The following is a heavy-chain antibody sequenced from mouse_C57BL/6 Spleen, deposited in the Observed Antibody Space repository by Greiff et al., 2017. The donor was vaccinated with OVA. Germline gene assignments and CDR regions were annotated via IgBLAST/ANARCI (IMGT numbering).Heavy chain of an antibody. D-gene: IGHD1-1*01. Sequence: VKLMESGPELVKPGASVKISCKASGYAFSSSWMNWVKQRPGKGLEWIGRIYPGDGDTNYNGKLKGKATLTADKSSSTAYMQLSSLTSEDSAVYFCARGWGYGSSYAMDYWGQGTSVTVSS. V-gene: IGHV1-82*01. CDR3: ARGWGYGSSYAMDY. CDR1: GYAFSSSW. J-gene: IGHJ4*01. CDR2: IYPGDGDT.